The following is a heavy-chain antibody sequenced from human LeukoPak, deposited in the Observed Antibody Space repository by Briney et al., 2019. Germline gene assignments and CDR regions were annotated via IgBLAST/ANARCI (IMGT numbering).Heavy chain of an antibody. CDR1: GFTLSSYS. D-gene: IGHD3-22*01. Sequence: GGSLRLSCAASGFTLSSYSMNWVRQAPGKGLEWVSSISSSSSYIYYADSVKGRFTISRDNAKNSLYLQMNSLRAEDTAVYYCARGSTYYYDSSGYLDAFNIWGQGTMVTVSS. V-gene: IGHV3-21*01. CDR3: ARGSTYYYDSSGYLDAFNI. CDR2: ISSSSSYI. J-gene: IGHJ3*02.